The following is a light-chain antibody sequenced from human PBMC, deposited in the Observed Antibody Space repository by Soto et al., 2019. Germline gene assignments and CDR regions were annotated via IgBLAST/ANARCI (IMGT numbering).Light chain of an antibody. Sequence: DLQMTQSPSSLSTSVGDRVTITCRASQSINNYLNWYQQKPGRVPELLIYAASRLQSGVPSRFSGSGSGKDFTLTISSLQPEDFAAYYCQQSYISPWTFGQGTKVEIK. CDR2: AAS. J-gene: IGKJ1*01. CDR3: QQSYISPWT. CDR1: QSINNY. V-gene: IGKV1-39*01.